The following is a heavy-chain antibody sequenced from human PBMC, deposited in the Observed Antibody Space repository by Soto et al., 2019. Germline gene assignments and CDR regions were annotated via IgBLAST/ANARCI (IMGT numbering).Heavy chain of an antibody. CDR3: AREKGVIAAGLGGMDA. CDR2: IIPIFGTA. Sequence: QVQLVQSGAEVKKPGSSVKVSCKASGGTFSRYAISWVLQAPGRGLEWMGGIIPIFGTANYAQKFQGRVTITADESTSTAYMELSSLRSEDTAVYYCAREKGVIAAGLGGMDAWGQGTTVTVSS. J-gene: IGHJ6*02. V-gene: IGHV1-69*12. CDR1: GGTFSRYA. D-gene: IGHD6-13*01.